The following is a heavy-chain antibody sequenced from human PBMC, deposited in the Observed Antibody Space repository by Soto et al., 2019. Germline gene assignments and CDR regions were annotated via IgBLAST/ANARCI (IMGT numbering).Heavy chain of an antibody. CDR1: GFTFSSYA. CDR2: ISYDGTNK. V-gene: IGHV3-30-3*01. Sequence: GGSLRLSCAASGFTFSSYAMHWVRRAPGKGLGWVAVISYDGTNKYYADSVKGRFTISRDNSKNTVYLQMNSLRAEDTAVYYCARDRYCSGGRCKDYYYGMDVWGQGTTVTVSS. J-gene: IGHJ6*02. D-gene: IGHD2-15*01. CDR3: ARDRYCSGGRCKDYYYGMDV.